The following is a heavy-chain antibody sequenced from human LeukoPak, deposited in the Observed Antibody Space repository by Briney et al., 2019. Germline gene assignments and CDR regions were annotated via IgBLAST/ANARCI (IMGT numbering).Heavy chain of an antibody. CDR2: INSDGSST. Sequence: PGGSLRLSCAASGFTFSSYWMHWVRQAPGKGLVWVSRINSDGSSTSYADSVKGRFTISRDNAKNTLYLQMNSLRAEDTAVYYCAKGKLLWFGELDVWGKGTTVTVSS. J-gene: IGHJ6*04. CDR3: AKGKLLWFGELDV. D-gene: IGHD3-10*01. CDR1: GFTFSSYW. V-gene: IGHV3-74*01.